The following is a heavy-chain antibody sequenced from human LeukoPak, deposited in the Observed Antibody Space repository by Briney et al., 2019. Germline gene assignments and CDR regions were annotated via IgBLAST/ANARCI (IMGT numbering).Heavy chain of an antibody. CDR2: IGIDSGNT. V-gene: IGHV3-48*01. J-gene: IGHJ4*02. CDR1: GFPFIEYG. Sequence: GGSLRFSGTASGFPFIEYGLNWVRQAPGKGWEWISYIGIDSGNTKYADSVRGRFTISADKAKNSLYLQMNSLRVEDTAVYYCARDHNYAFDNWGQGTLVSVAS. D-gene: IGHD1-1*01. CDR3: ARDHNYAFDN.